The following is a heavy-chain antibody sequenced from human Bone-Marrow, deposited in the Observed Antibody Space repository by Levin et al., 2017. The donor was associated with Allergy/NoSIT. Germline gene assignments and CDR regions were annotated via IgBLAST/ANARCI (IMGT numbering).Heavy chain of an antibody. D-gene: IGHD3-9*01. CDR3: ARDPRLVWTHTPRYYYYYGMDV. CDR2: ISSSSSYI. J-gene: IGHJ6*02. Sequence: GGSLRLSCAASGFTFSSYSMNWVRQAPGKGLEWVSSISSSSSYIYYADSVKGRFTISRDNAKNSLYLQMNSLRAKDTAVYYCARDPRLVWTHTPRYYYYYGMDVWGQGTTVTVSS. CDR1: GFTFSSYS. V-gene: IGHV3-21*01.